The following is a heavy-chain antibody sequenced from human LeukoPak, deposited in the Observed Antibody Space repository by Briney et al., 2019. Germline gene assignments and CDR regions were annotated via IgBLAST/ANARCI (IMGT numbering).Heavy chain of an antibody. CDR1: GFHFASYG. Sequence: ASVKVSCKASGFHFASYGITWVRQAPGQGLEWMGWISVNNGNTHYAQSFQDRLTMTTDTSTSTAYLEVRSLRYDDTAIYYCQRITIFGVIIDFDYWGQGTLVTVSS. CDR2: ISVNNGNT. CDR3: QRITIFGVIIDFDY. V-gene: IGHV1-18*01. D-gene: IGHD3-3*01. J-gene: IGHJ4*02.